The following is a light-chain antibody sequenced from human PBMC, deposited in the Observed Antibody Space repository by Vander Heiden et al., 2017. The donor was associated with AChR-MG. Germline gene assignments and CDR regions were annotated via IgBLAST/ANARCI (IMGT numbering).Light chain of an antibody. Sequence: SYKLTQPPSVSVSPGQTATITCSGDNLGDKYVSWDQQKPGQPPLLVIYQKDKRPSGIPERFSGSNSGNTATLTISGTQSVDEADFFCQAWDSRSNWVFGGGTKLTVL. CDR3: QAWDSRSNWV. CDR2: QKD. V-gene: IGLV3-1*01. CDR1: NLGDKY. J-gene: IGLJ3*02.